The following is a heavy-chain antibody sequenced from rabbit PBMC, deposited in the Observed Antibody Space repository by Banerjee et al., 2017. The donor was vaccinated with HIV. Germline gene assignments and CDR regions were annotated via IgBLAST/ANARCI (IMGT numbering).Heavy chain of an antibody. Sequence: QEQLEESGGGLVQPEGSLTLTCTASGFSFNNKYVMCWVRQAPGKGLEWIACIAGGSSGSTYYASWAKGRFTISITSSTTVTLQMTSLTAADTATYFCARYGGDYYYNLWGPGTLVTVS. D-gene: IGHD2-1*01. CDR2: IAGGSSGST. V-gene: IGHV1S45*01. J-gene: IGHJ4*01. CDR3: ARYGGDYYYNL. CDR1: GFSFNNKYV.